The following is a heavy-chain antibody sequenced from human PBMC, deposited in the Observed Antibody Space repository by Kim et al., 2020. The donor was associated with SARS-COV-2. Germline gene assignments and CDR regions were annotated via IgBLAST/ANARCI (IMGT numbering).Heavy chain of an antibody. CDR2: ISAYNGNT. D-gene: IGHD3-10*01. CDR1: GYTFTSYG. CDR3: ARGRNLWFGELLGYYYGMDV. Sequence: ASVKVSCKASGYTFTSYGISWVRQAPGQGLEWMGWISAYNGNTNYAQKLQGRVTMTTDTSTSTAYMELRSLRSDDTAVYYCARGRNLWFGELLGYYYGMDVWGQGTTVTVSS. J-gene: IGHJ6*02. V-gene: IGHV1-18*01.